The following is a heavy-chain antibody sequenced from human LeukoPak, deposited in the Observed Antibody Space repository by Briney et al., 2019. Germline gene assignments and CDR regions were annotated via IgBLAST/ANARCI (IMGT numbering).Heavy chain of an antibody. D-gene: IGHD5-24*01. CDR1: GFTFSSYS. CDR3: ASGRDGYNPFDY. V-gene: IGHV3-21*01. J-gene: IGHJ4*02. CDR2: IGSSSSYI. Sequence: GGSLRLSCAASGFTFSSYSMNWVRQAPGKGLEWVSSIGSSSSYIYYADSVKGRFTISRDNAKNSLYLQMNSLRAEDTAVYYCASGRDGYNPFDYWGQGTLVTVSS.